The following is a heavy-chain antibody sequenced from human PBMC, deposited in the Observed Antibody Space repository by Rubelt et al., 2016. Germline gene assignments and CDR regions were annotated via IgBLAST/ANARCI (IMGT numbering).Heavy chain of an antibody. CDR2: IYHSGST. V-gene: IGHV4-4*02. CDR1: GGSISSSNW. CDR3: ARDLKVAVAGTWYYYGMDV. Sequence: QVQLQESGPGLVKPSGTLSLTCAVSGGSISSSNWWSWVRQPPGKGLEWIGEIYHSGSTNYNPSLKSRVTISVAKSKNQFSLRLSSVTAADTAVYYCARDLKVAVAGTWYYYGMDVWGQGTTVTVSS. J-gene: IGHJ6*02. D-gene: IGHD6-19*01.